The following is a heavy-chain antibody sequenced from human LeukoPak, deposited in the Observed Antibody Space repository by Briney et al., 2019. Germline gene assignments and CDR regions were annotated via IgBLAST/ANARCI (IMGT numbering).Heavy chain of an antibody. D-gene: IGHD1-1*01. CDR3: ARDRTTANDAFDI. CDR1: GYTFTSYG. J-gene: IGHJ3*02. Sequence: AASVKVSCKASGYTFTSYGISWVRQAPGQGLEWMGWISTYNGNTNYAQKLQGRVTMTTDTSTSTAYMELRSLRSDDTAVYYCARDRTTANDAFDIWGQGTMVTVSS. CDR2: ISTYNGNT. V-gene: IGHV1-18*01.